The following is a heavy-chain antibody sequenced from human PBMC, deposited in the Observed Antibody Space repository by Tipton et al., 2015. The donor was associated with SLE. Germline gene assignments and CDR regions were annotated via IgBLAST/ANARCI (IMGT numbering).Heavy chain of an antibody. Sequence: TLSLTCTVSGGSISSGSYYWSWIRQPAGKGLEWIGRIYTSGSTNYNPSLKSRVTISVDTSKNQFSLKLSSVTAADTAVYYCATQGAKDIVLVPAAPFDYWGQGTLVTVSS. J-gene: IGHJ4*02. CDR1: GGSISSGSYY. D-gene: IGHD2-2*01. V-gene: IGHV4-61*02. CDR3: ATQGAKDIVLVPAAPFDY. CDR2: IYTSGST.